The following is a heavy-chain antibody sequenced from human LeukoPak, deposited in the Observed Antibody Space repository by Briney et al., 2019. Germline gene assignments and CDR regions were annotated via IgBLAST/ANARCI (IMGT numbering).Heavy chain of an antibody. CDR2: INPNSGDT. CDR3: ASISEVWSGYYTVHHDY. Sequence: GASVKVSCKXSGYTFTDNYMHWVRQAPGQGLEWMGRINPNSGDTNYAQKFLGRVTMTRDTSISTAYMELSSLTSDDTAVYYCASISEVWSGYYTVHHDYWGQGTLVTVSS. V-gene: IGHV1-2*06. CDR1: GYTFTDNY. J-gene: IGHJ4*02. D-gene: IGHD3-3*01.